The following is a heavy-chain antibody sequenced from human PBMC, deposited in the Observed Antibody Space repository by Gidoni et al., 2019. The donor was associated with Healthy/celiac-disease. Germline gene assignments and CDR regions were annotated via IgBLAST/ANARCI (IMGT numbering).Heavy chain of an antibody. V-gene: IGHV3-48*03. CDR2: ISSSGSTI. CDR3: ARGRVRGVNNEDMDV. Sequence: PGGSLRLSCAASGFTFSSYEMNWVRQAPGKGLEGVSYISSSGSTIYYADSVKGRFTISRDNAKNSLYLQMNSLRAEDTAVYYCARGRVRGVNNEDMDVWGQGTTVTVSS. D-gene: IGHD3-10*01. J-gene: IGHJ6*02. CDR1: GFTFSSYE.